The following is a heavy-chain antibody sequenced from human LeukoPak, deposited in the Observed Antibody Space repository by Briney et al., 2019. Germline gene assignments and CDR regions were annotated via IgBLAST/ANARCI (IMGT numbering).Heavy chain of an antibody. Sequence: ASETLSLTCTVSGGSITGYYWSWIRQPPGKGLEWIGYVFYSGGTLYIPSLKSRVTISVDTSKTQFSLKLTSVTAADTAVYYCARQKLERRRGSPASYYFDYWGQGTLVTVSS. J-gene: IGHJ4*02. CDR2: VFYSGGT. D-gene: IGHD1-1*01. V-gene: IGHV4-59*08. CDR1: GGSITGYY. CDR3: ARQKLERRRGSPASYYFDY.